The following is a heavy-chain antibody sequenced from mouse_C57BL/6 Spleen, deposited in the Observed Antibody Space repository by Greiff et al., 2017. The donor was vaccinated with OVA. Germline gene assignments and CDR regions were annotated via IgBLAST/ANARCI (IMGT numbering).Heavy chain of an antibody. J-gene: IGHJ1*03. V-gene: IGHV1-69*01. CDR2: IDPSDSYT. CDR3: ARAYYSTYWYFDV. Sequence: VQLQQPGAELVMPGASVKLSCKASGYTFTSYWMHWVKQRPGQGLEWIGEIDPSDSYTNYNQKFKGKSTLTVDKSSSTAYMQLSSLTSEDSAVYYCARAYYSTYWYFDVWGTGTTVTVSS. CDR1: GYTFTSYW. D-gene: IGHD2-5*01.